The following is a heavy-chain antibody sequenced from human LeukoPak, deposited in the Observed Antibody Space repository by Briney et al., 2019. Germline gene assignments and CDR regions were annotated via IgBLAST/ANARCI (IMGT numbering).Heavy chain of an antibody. CDR1: GFTFSSYG. CDR2: ISYDGSNK. V-gene: IGHV3-30*18. D-gene: IGHD4-17*01. J-gene: IGHJ5*02. CDR3: AKDDNYGDYSWFDP. Sequence: GGSLRLSCAASGFTFSSYGMHWVRQAPGKGLEWVAVISYDGSNKYYADSVKGRFTISRDNSKNTLYLQMNSLRAEDTAVYYCAKDDNYGDYSWFDPWGQGTLVTVSP.